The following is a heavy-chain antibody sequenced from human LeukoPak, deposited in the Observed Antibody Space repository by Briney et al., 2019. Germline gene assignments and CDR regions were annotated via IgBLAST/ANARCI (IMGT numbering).Heavy chain of an antibody. CDR3: ARELAVGGTWFDP. D-gene: IGHD6-19*01. CDR2: IRYDGSNK. Sequence: PGGSLRLSCAASGFTFSSYGMHWVRQAPGKGLEWVAFIRYDGSNKYYADSVKGRFTISRDNSKNTLYLQMNSLRAEDTAVYYCARELAVGGTWFDPWGQGTLVTVSS. CDR1: GFTFSSYG. V-gene: IGHV3-30*02. J-gene: IGHJ5*02.